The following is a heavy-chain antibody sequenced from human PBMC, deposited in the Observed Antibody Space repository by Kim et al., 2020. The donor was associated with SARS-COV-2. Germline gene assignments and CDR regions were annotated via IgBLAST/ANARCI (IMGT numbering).Heavy chain of an antibody. CDR3: ARLQPGASGTYYYYGMDV. CDR2: IDPSDSYT. Sequence: GESLKISCKGSGYSFTSYWISWVRQMPGKGLEWMGRIDPSDSYTNYSPSFQGHVTISADKSISTAYLQWSSLKASDTAMYYCARLQPGASGTYYYYGMDVWGQGTTVTVSS. J-gene: IGHJ6*02. D-gene: IGHD1-26*01. V-gene: IGHV5-10-1*01. CDR1: GYSFTSYW.